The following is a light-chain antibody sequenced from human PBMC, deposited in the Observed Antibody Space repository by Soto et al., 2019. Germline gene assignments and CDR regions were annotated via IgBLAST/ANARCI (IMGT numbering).Light chain of an antibody. V-gene: IGKV3-20*01. CDR3: QQYGSSSWT. Sequence: EIVLTQSPGTLSLSPGERATLSCRAIQSVSSSYFAWYQQKPGQAPRLLIYGASRRATGVPDRFSGSGSGTDFTLTISRLEPEDFAVYYCQQYGSSSWTFGQGTKVEIK. J-gene: IGKJ1*01. CDR2: GAS. CDR1: QSVSSSY.